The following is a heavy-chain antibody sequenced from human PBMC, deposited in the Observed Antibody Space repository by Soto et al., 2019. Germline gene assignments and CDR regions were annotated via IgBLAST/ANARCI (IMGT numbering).Heavy chain of an antibody. CDR1: GYSFNNYW. V-gene: IGHV5-51*01. CDR3: ARLGAVVAAPDY. D-gene: IGHD2-15*01. J-gene: IGHJ4*02. CDR2: IYPSNSGT. Sequence: GESLKISCKVSGYSFNNYWIAWVRQRPGTGLEWMGIIYPSNSGTRYNPSFQGQVTISADKSISTAYLQWSSLKASDTAMYYCARLGAVVAAPDYWGQGTLVTVSS.